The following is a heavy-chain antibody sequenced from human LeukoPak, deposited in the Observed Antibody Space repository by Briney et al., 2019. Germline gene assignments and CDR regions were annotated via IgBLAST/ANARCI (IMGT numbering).Heavy chain of an antibody. J-gene: IGHJ3*02. Sequence: SEALSLTCTVSGGSISSYYWSWIRQPPGKGLEWIGYIYYSGSTNYNPSLKSRVTISVDTSKNQFSLKLSSVTAADTAVYYCARRATRGVKGAFDIWGQGTMVTVSS. CDR3: ARRATRGVKGAFDI. V-gene: IGHV4-59*01. CDR1: GGSISSYY. D-gene: IGHD2-8*01. CDR2: IYYSGST.